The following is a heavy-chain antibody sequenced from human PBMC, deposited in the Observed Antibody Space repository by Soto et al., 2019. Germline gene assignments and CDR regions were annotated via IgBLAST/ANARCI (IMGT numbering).Heavy chain of an antibody. D-gene: IGHD1-20*01. CDR2: IIPIFGTA. CDR3: ARERPITSQNIVGGYYYCGMDV. Sequence: SVKVSCKASGGTFSSYAISWVRQAPGQGLEWMGGIIPIFGTANYAQKFQGRVTITADKSTSTAYMELSSLRSEDTAVYYCARERPITSQNIVGGYYYCGMDVWGQGTTVTVSS. CDR1: GGTFSSYA. J-gene: IGHJ6*02. V-gene: IGHV1-69*06.